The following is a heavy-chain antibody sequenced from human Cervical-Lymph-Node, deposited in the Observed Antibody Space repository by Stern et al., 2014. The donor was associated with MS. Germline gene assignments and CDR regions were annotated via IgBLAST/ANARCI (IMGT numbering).Heavy chain of an antibody. CDR1: GFTFSSYN. D-gene: IGHD6-19*01. CDR3: ASLVAVAAYNWSDP. V-gene: IGHV3-21*01. Sequence: VQLVQSGGGLVKPGGSLRLSFVASGFTFSSYNMNWVRKAPGKGLEWISSISSSSSYIYYADSVKGRFTISRDNTKNSLYLQMNSLRADDTAVYYCASLVAVAAYNWSDPWGQGTPVTVSS. J-gene: IGHJ5*02. CDR2: ISSSSSYI.